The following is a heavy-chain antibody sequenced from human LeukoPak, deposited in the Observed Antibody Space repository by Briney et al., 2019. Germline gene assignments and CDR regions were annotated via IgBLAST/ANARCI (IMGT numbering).Heavy chain of an antibody. J-gene: IGHJ6*02. CDR3: ARAKPRQNYYDSSGYLHYYYYGMDV. CDR2: INPSGGST. Sequence: ASVKVSCKASGYTFTSYGISWVRQAPGQGLEWMGIINPSGGSTSYAQKFQGRVTMTRDTSTSTVYMELSSLRSEDTAVYYCARAKPRQNYYDSSGYLHYYYYGMDVWGQGTTVTVSS. V-gene: IGHV1-46*01. CDR1: GYTFTSYG. D-gene: IGHD3-22*01.